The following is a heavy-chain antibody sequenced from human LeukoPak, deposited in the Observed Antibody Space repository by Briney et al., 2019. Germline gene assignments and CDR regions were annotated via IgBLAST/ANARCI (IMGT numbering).Heavy chain of an antibody. Sequence: PSETLSLTCTVSGGSISSYYWNWIRQPPGKGLEWIGYVYYTGSTNYNPSLKSRVTMSVDTSKNEFSLRMSSVTAADTAVYYCARKTNGWFDPWGQGTLATVSP. CDR2: VYYTGST. D-gene: IGHD1-14*01. CDR3: ARKTNGWFDP. CDR1: GGSISSYY. J-gene: IGHJ5*02. V-gene: IGHV4-59*01.